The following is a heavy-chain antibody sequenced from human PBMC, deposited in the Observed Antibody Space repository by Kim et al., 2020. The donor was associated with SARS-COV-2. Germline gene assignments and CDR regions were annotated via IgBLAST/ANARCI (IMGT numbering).Heavy chain of an antibody. D-gene: IGHD3-10*01. Sequence: GGSLRLSCAASGFTFSSYSMNWVRQAPGKGLEWVSSISSSSSYIYYADSVKGRFTISRDNAKNSLYLQMNSLRAEDTAVYYCARELHGILWFRELSDYWGQGTLVTVSS. J-gene: IGHJ4*02. CDR3: ARELHGILWFRELSDY. V-gene: IGHV3-21*01. CDR2: ISSSSSYI. CDR1: GFTFSSYS.